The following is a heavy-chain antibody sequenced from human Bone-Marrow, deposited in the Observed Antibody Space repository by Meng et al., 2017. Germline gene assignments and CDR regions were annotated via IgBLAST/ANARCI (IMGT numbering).Heavy chain of an antibody. Sequence: SETLSLTCAVSGYSISSGYYWGWIQQPPGKGLEWIGTIYHSGSTYYNPSLKSRVTISQDTSKNQFSLKVTSVTAADTAVYYCARWGIAVAGTPWYFDLWGRGTLVTVSS. J-gene: IGHJ2*01. CDR3: ARWGIAVAGTPWYFDL. CDR2: IYHSGST. CDR1: GYSISSGYY. D-gene: IGHD6-19*01. V-gene: IGHV4-38-2*01.